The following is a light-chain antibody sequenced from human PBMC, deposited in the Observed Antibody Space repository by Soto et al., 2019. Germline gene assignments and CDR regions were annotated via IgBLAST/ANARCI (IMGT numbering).Light chain of an antibody. CDR3: QQYGTSPWA. CDR1: QSVSSY. J-gene: IGKJ1*01. V-gene: IGKV3-20*01. CDR2: DAS. Sequence: EIVLTQSLATLSLSPGERATRSCRASQSVSSYLAWDQQKPGQAPRLLIYDASNRATGIPDRFSGSGSGTAFTLTISRLEPEYFAVYYCQQYGTSPWAFGQGTKVAIE.